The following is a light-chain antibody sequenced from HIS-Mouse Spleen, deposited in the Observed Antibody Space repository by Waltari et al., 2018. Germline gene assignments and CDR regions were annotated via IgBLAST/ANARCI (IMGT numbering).Light chain of an antibody. V-gene: IGLV3-10*01. CDR1: ALPKKY. CDR2: EDS. CDR3: YSTDSSGNHRV. J-gene: IGLJ2*01. Sequence: SYELTQPPSVSVSPGQTARITCSGDALPKKYAYWYQQKSGQAPVLVIYEDSKRPSGIPERFSDSSSGTMATVTISGAQVEDEADYYCYSTDSSGNHRVFGGGTKLTVL.